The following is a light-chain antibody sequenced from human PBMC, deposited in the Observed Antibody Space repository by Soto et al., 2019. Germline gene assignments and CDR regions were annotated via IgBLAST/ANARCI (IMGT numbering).Light chain of an antibody. CDR3: QQYNNWPLT. CDR1: QGIAGN. Sequence: IVMTQSPATLSVSPGERVTLSCRASQGIAGNLAWYQQRPGQAPRLLIYGASTRATGIPATFSGSESGTEFTLTISSLQSEDFAVYYRQQYNNWPLTFGGGTKVEIK. CDR2: GAS. V-gene: IGKV3-15*01. J-gene: IGKJ4*01.